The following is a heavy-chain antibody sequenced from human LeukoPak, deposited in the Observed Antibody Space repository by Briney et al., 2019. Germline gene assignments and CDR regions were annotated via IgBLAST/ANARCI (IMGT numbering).Heavy chain of an antibody. CDR2: ISPYNGNT. CDR1: GYTFTSYG. J-gene: IGHJ4*02. D-gene: IGHD1-26*01. V-gene: IGHV1-18*01. Sequence: GASVKVSCKGSGYTFTSYGFTWVRQAPGQGLEWMGWISPYNGNTNFAQKLQGRVTMTTETSTSTAYMELRSLRSDDTAVYYCARAGGGATDYFDYWGQGTLVTVSS. CDR3: ARAGGGATDYFDY.